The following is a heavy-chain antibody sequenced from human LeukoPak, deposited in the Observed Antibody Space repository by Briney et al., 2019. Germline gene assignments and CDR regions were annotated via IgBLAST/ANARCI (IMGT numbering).Heavy chain of an antibody. V-gene: IGHV3-23*01. D-gene: IGHD2-2*01. Sequence: GGSLRLSCAASGFTFSSYAMSWVRQAPGKGLEWVSAISGSGGSTYYADSVKGRFTISRDNSKNTLYLQMNSLRAEDTAVYYCAKVGAVVVPAAMALDYWGQGTLVTVSP. J-gene: IGHJ4*02. CDR2: ISGSGGST. CDR3: AKVGAVVVPAAMALDY. CDR1: GFTFSSYA.